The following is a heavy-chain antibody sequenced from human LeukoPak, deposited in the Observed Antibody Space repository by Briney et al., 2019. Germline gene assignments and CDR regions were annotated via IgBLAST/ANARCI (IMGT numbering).Heavy chain of an antibody. J-gene: IGHJ2*01. Sequence: SETLSLTCTVSGGSISSSSYYWGWIRQPPGKGLEWIGSIYYSGSTYYNPSLKSRVTISVDTPKNQFSLKLSSVTAADTAVYYCARGVKIEYSSSSRNCDFDLWGRGTLVTVSS. CDR2: IYYSGST. CDR3: ARGVKIEYSSSSRNCDFDL. V-gene: IGHV4-39*01. CDR1: GGSISSSSYY. D-gene: IGHD6-6*01.